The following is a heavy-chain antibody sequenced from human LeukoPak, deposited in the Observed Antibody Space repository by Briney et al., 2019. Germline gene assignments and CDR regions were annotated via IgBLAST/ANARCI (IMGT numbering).Heavy chain of an antibody. CDR2: INPNSGGT. Sequence: ASVKVSCKASGYTFTGYYMHWVRQAPGQGLEWMGWINPNSGGTNYAQKFQGRVTMTRDTSISTAYMELSRLRSDDAAVYYCAREKLYYYDSSGYQGKGGFDYWGQGTLVTVSS. J-gene: IGHJ4*02. V-gene: IGHV1-2*02. CDR3: AREKLYYYDSSGYQGKGGFDY. CDR1: GYTFTGYY. D-gene: IGHD3-22*01.